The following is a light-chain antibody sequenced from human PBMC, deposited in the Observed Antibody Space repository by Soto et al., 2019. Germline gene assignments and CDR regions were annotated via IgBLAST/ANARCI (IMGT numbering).Light chain of an antibody. CDR2: AAS. Sequence: DIQLTQSPSFLSASVGDRVTITCRASQGITGYLAWYQQKPGKAPKPLIYAASTLQSGVPSRFSGSVSGTEFTLTIDSLQPDDFATYYCQQFHSYPLTFGGGTKVDIK. V-gene: IGKV1-9*01. J-gene: IGKJ4*01. CDR3: QQFHSYPLT. CDR1: QGITGY.